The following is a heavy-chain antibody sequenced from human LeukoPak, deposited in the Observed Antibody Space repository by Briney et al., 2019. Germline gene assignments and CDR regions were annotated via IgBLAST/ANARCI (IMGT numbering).Heavy chain of an antibody. CDR1: GFTFTSYA. D-gene: IGHD2-2*02. Sequence: GGSLRLSCAASGFTFTSYAMTWVRQPPGKGLEGVSVISGSGGNTNYADSVKGRFTVSRDNAKNTLYLQMNSLRAEDTAVYYCARVGLYCSSTSCYKFWYYYYGMDVWGQGTTVTVSS. J-gene: IGHJ6*02. CDR2: ISGSGGNT. CDR3: ARVGLYCSSTSCYKFWYYYYGMDV. V-gene: IGHV3-23*01.